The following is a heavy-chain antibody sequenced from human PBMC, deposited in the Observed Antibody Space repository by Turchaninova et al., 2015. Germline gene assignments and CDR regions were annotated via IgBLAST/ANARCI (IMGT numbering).Heavy chain of an antibody. D-gene: IGHD3-10*01. V-gene: IGHV3-23*04. CDR1: GFTFSSYA. CDR3: AKEGESLPAYGMDV. J-gene: IGHJ6*02. CDR2: FVGSGVST. Sequence: EVQLVESGGGLVQPGGSLRRSCAASGFTFSSYAMGWVLQAPGKGVGWVSAFVGSGVSTYYSDSVKVRFTISRDNSKNTLYRQMNSLRAEDTAVYYCAKEGESLPAYGMDVWGQGTTVTVSS.